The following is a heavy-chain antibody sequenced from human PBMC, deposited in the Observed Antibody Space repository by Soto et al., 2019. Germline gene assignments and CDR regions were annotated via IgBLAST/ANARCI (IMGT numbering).Heavy chain of an antibody. J-gene: IGHJ6*02. V-gene: IGHV4-39*01. Sequence: WETLSLTCTVSGGSISSSSYYWGWIRQPPGKGLEWIGSIYYSGSTYYNPSLKSRVTISVDTSKNQFSLKLSSVTAADTAVYYCARHTYSSSWVNYYYYYGMDVWGQGTTVTVSS. CDR3: ARHTYSSSWVNYYYYYGMDV. D-gene: IGHD6-13*01. CDR1: GGSISSSSYY. CDR2: IYYSGST.